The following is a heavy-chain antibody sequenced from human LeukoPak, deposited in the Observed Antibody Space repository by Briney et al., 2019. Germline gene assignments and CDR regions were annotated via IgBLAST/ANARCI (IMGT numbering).Heavy chain of an antibody. J-gene: IGHJ4*02. CDR2: IYYSGST. V-gene: IGHV4-59*01. CDR1: GGSISSYY. D-gene: IGHD5-18*01. Sequence: SETLSFTCTVSGGSISSYYWSWIRQPPGKGLEWIGYIYYSGSTNYNPSLKSRVTISVDTSKNQFSLKLSSVTAADTAVYYCARGGYSYGYLVSWGQGTLVTVSS. CDR3: ARGGYSYGYLVS.